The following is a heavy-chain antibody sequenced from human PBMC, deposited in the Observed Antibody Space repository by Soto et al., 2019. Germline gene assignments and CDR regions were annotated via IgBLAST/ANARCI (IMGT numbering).Heavy chain of an antibody. CDR3: ARAAAGTLHVGVDYYFDY. Sequence: QVQLVQSGAEVKKPGSSVKVSCKASGGTFSSYTISWVRQAPGQGLEWMGRIIPILGIANYAQKFQGRVTIPADKSTSTAYMELSSLRSEDTAVYYCARAAAGTLHVGVDYYFDYWGQGTLVTVSS. CDR1: GGTFSSYT. CDR2: IIPILGIA. V-gene: IGHV1-69*02. D-gene: IGHD6-13*01. J-gene: IGHJ4*02.